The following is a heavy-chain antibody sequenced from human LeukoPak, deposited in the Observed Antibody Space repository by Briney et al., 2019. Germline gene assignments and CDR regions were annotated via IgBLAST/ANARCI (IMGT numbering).Heavy chain of an antibody. D-gene: IGHD6-19*01. CDR2: ISWNSGSI. Sequence: GGSLRLSCAASGFTFDDYAMHWVRHAPGKGLEWVSGISWNSGSIGYADSVKGRFTISRDNAKNSLYLQMNSLRAEDTALYYCAKGNIQWLVPPDAFDIWGQGTMVTVSS. CDR1: GFTFDDYA. J-gene: IGHJ3*02. CDR3: AKGNIQWLVPPDAFDI. V-gene: IGHV3-9*01.